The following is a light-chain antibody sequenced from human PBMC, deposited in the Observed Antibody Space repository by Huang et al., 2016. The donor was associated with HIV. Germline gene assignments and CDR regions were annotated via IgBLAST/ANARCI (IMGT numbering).Light chain of an antibody. CDR3: HQYSSSPLT. J-gene: IGKJ4*01. CDR2: DSS. Sequence: EIVLTQSPATLSLYPGERATLSCGASQRVSNNYLAWYQHKPGLAPRLLIYDSSTRATGTPDRFSSSASGTGFTLTINRLEPEDFAVYYCHQYSSSPLTFGGGTKVEIK. V-gene: IGKV3D-20*01. CDR1: QRVSNNY.